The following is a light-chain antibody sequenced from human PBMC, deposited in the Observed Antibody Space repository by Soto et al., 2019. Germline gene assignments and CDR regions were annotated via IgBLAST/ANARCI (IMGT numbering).Light chain of an antibody. J-gene: IGLJ2*01. Sequence: QSALTQPASVSGSPGQSITISCTGTRSDIGASIYVSWFQQYPGEAPKCMIYDVNNRPSGVSNRFSGSKSGSTASLTISGLQAEHEAVYYCTSYTTSNTLALGGGTKLTVL. CDR1: RSDIGASIY. CDR3: TSYTTSNTLA. V-gene: IGLV2-14*01. CDR2: DVN.